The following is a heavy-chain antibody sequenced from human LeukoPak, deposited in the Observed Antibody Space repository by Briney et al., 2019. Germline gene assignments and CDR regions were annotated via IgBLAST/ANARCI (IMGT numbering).Heavy chain of an antibody. V-gene: IGHV3-23*01. CDR3: ATEGFYY. Sequence: GGSLRLSCAASGATFTKYGMKWARQAAGAGLEYISGISRSGDITHYADSVKGRFTISRDNVQNTLYLQMNSLRAEDTALYYCATEGFYYWGPGTQVTVSS. J-gene: IGHJ4*02. CDR2: ISRSGDIT. CDR1: GATFTKYG.